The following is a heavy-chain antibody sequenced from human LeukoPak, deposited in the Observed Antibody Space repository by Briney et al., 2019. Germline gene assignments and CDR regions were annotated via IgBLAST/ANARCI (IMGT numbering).Heavy chain of an antibody. CDR1: GFTFSSYG. D-gene: IGHD2-2*01. Sequence: GRSLRLSCAASGFTFSSYGMHWVRQAPGKGLEWVAVISYDGSNKYYADSVKGRFTISRDNSKNTVHLQMSSLRAEDTALYYCVKDRCDRTTCPEVWGQGTLVTVSS. CDR3: VKDRCDRTTCPEV. CDR2: ISYDGSNK. V-gene: IGHV3-30*18. J-gene: IGHJ4*02.